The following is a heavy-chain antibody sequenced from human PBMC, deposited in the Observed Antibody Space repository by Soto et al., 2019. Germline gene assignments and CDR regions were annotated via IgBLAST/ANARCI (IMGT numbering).Heavy chain of an antibody. V-gene: IGHV3-33*01. CDR1: GFTFSSYG. J-gene: IGHJ4*02. CDR3: ARDRGYYYDSSGYQIEYYFDY. D-gene: IGHD3-22*01. CDR2: IWYDGSNK. Sequence: GGSLRLSCAASGFTFSSYGMHWVRQAPGKGLEWVAVIWYDGSNKYYADSVKGRFTISRDNSKNTLYLQMNSLRAEDTAVYYCARDRGYYYDSSGYQIEYYFDYWGQGTLVTVSS.